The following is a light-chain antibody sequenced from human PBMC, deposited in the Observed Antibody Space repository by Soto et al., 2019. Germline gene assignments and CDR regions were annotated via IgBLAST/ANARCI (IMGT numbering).Light chain of an antibody. CDR1: SGHSSYA. V-gene: IGLV4-69*01. CDR3: QTWSTGIRV. Sequence: QSVLTQSPSASASLGASVKLTCTLSSGHSSYAIAWHQQQPEKGPRYLMKLNSDGSHSKGDGIPDRFSGSSSGTERYLTISSLQSEDEADYYCQTWSTGIRVFGGGTTLTVL. CDR2: LNSDGSH. J-gene: IGLJ3*02.